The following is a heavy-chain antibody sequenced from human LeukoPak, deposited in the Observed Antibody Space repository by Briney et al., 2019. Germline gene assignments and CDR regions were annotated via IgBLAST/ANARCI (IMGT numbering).Heavy chain of an antibody. CDR1: GYTFTGYL. CDR3: AREYYSISDY. D-gene: IGHD2-21*01. V-gene: IGHV1-2*02. Sequence: ASVKVSCKASGYTFTGYLIHWVRQAPGQGLEWMGWINPNSGGTNYAQKFQGKGTMTSDTSISTAYMELSRLTSDDTAVYYCAREYYSISDYWGQGALVTVSS. CDR2: INPNSGGT. J-gene: IGHJ4*02.